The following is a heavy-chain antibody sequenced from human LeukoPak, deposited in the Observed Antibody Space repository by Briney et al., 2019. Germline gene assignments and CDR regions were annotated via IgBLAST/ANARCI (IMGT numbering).Heavy chain of an antibody. CDR2: ISYDGSNK. V-gene: IGHV3-30*18. Sequence: GRSLRLSCAASGFTFSSCAMHWVRQAPGNGLEWLAVISYDGSNKDYADSVKGRFTISRDKSNNTLYLQMHSLRVEDTAVYYCAKDDKNYQLLYFGYMDVWGQGTMVTVSS. J-gene: IGHJ6*02. D-gene: IGHD2-2*02. CDR3: AKDDKNYQLLYFGYMDV. CDR1: GFTFSSCA.